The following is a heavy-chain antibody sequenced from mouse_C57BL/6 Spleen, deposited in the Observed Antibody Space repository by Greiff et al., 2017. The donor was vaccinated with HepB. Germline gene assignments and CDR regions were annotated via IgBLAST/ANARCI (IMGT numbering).Heavy chain of an antibody. CDR2: ISGGGGNT. V-gene: IGHV5-9*01. CDR3: ARHGYYAMDY. J-gene: IGHJ4*01. CDR1: GFTFSSYT. Sequence: EVKVVESGGGLVKPGGSLKLSCAASGFTFSSYTMSWVRQTPEKRLEWVATISGGGGNTYYPDSVKGRFTISRDNAKNTLYLQMSSLRSEDTTLYYCARHGYYAMDYWGQGTSVTVSS.